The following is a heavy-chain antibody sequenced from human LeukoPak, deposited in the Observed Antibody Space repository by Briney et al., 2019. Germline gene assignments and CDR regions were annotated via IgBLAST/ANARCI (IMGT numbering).Heavy chain of an antibody. V-gene: IGHV3-7*01. CDR3: ARNARSIEL. Sequence: PGGSLRLSCAASGFTFSSHWMSWVRQAPGKGLEGVGYINPGGREKYYVVSVKGRFTISRDNAQNSLYLQMNSLRDEDTAIYYCARNARSIELWGPGTLVTVST. J-gene: IGHJ4*02. D-gene: IGHD2-2*01. CDR2: INPGGREK. CDR1: GFTFSSHW.